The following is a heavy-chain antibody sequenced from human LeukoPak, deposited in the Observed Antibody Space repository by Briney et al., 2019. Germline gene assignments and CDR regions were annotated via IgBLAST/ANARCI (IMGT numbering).Heavy chain of an antibody. V-gene: IGHV4-39*07. CDR3: ARVHGY. J-gene: IGHJ4*02. Sequence: SETLSLTCTVSGGSISSGSYYWSWIRQPPGKGLEWIGEINHSGSTNYNPSLKSRVTISVDTSKNQFSLKLSSVTAADTAVYYCARVHGYWGQGTLVTVSS. CDR1: GGSISSGSYY. CDR2: INHSGST.